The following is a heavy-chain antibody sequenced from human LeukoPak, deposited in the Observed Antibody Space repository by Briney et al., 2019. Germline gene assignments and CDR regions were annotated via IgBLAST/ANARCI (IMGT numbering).Heavy chain of an antibody. J-gene: IGHJ5*01. CDR2: IKLDGSEK. D-gene: IGHD3-3*01. CDR1: GFAFGKYW. Sequence: GGSLRLSCVASGFAFGKYWMSWVRQAPGKGLEWVANIKLDGSEKNYVDSVKGRFTISRDNTENSLYLQMNSLRVEDTAVFYCARDQYDTWSRRGNFDSWGQGTLVIVSS. V-gene: IGHV3-7*03. CDR3: ARDQYDTWSRRGNFDS.